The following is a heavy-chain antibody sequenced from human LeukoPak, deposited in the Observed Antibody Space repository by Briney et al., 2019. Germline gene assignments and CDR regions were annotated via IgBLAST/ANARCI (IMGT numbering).Heavy chain of an antibody. CDR1: GGSISSSSAY. J-gene: IGHJ4*02. D-gene: IGHD5-18*01. V-gene: IGHV4-39*01. Sequence: SETLSLTCTVSGGSISSSSAYWGWIRQPPGKGLEWIGSIYYSKNTYYNPSLKGRVTISADTSKNQFSLTLGSVSATDTAVYYCVSPRGFSYGYFDYWGPGTLVTVSS. CDR3: VSPRGFSYGYFDY. CDR2: IYYSKNT.